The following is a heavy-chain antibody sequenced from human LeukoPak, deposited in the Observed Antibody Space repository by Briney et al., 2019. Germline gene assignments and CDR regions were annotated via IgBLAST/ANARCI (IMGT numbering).Heavy chain of an antibody. Sequence: PSETLSLTCAVYGGSFSGYYLSWIRQPPGKGLEWIGEINHSGSTNYNPSLKSRVTISVDTSKNQFSLKLSSVTAADTAVYYCASRTQYDSPHYWGQGTLVTVSS. V-gene: IGHV4-34*01. CDR2: INHSGST. J-gene: IGHJ4*02. D-gene: IGHD3-16*01. CDR1: GGSFSGYY. CDR3: ASRTQYDSPHY.